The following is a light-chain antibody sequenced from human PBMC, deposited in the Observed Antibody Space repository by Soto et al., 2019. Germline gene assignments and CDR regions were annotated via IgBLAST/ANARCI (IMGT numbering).Light chain of an antibody. CDR3: VSYTTFSSYV. J-gene: IGLJ1*01. V-gene: IGLV2-14*03. CDR1: SSDVGSYNY. CDR2: DVS. Sequence: QSALTQPRSVSGSPGQSITISCTGSSSDVGSYNYVSWYQQHPGQAPKFMIYDVSNRPSGVSNRFSGSKSGNTASLTISGLQAEDETEYYCVSYTTFSSYVFGTGTKVTVL.